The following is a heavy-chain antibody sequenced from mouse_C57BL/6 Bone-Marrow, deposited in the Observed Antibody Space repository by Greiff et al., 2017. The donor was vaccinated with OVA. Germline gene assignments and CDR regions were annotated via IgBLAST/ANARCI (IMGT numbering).Heavy chain of an antibody. V-gene: IGHV1-61*01. CDR1: GYTFTSYW. D-gene: IGHD1-1*01. CDR2: IYPSDSET. Sequence: QVQLQQPGAELVRPGSSVKLSCKASGYTFTSYWMDWVKQRPGQGLEWIGNIYPSDSETHYNQKFKDKATLTVDKSSSTAYMQLSSLTSEDSAVYYCARRLDYYGSSYMYYFDDWGQGTTLTVSS. J-gene: IGHJ2*01. CDR3: ARRLDYYGSSYMYYFDD.